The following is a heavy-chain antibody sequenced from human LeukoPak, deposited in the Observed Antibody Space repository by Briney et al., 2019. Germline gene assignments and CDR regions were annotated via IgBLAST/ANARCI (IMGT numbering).Heavy chain of an antibody. Sequence: RAGGSLRLSCAASGFTFSSYGMHWVRQAPGKGLEWVAVIWYDGSNKYYADSVKGRFTISRDNSKNTLYLQMNSRRAEDTAVYYCARDRIDTVGIAAAGSFFDYWGQGTLVTVSS. CDR1: GFTFSSYG. CDR3: ARDRIDTVGIAAAGSFFDY. V-gene: IGHV3-33*01. J-gene: IGHJ4*02. D-gene: IGHD6-13*01. CDR2: IWYDGSNK.